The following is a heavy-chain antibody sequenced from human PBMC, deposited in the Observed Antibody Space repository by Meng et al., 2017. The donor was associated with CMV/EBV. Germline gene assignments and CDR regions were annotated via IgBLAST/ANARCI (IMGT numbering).Heavy chain of an antibody. Sequence: ASVTVSCKASGYTFTSYYMHWVRQAPGQGLEWMGIINPSGGSTSYAQKFQGRVTMTRDTSTSTVYMELSSLRSEDTAVYYCARENRFEVGTGGYYYYGMDVWGQGTTVTVSS. CDR3: ARENRFEVGTGGYYYYGMDV. D-gene: IGHD3-3*01. CDR1: GYTFTSYY. CDR2: INPSGGST. V-gene: IGHV1-46*01. J-gene: IGHJ6*02.